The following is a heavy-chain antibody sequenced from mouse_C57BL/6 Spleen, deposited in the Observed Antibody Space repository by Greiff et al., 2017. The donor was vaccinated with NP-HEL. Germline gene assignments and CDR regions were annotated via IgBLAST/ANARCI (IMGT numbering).Heavy chain of an antibody. V-gene: IGHV2-6-1*01. CDR3: ARQGYYGSKDYYAMDY. CDR2: IWSDGST. CDR1: GFSLTSYG. D-gene: IGHD1-1*01. Sequence: QVQLQQSGPGLVAPSQSLSITCTVSGFSLTSYGVHWVRQPPGKGLEWLVVIWSDGSTTYNSALNSRLSISKDNSKSQVFLKMNSLQTDDTATYYCARQGYYGSKDYYAMDYWGQGTSVTVSS. J-gene: IGHJ4*01.